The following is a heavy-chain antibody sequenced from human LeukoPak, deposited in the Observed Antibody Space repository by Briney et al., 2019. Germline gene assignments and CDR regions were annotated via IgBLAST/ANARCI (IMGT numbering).Heavy chain of an antibody. CDR1: EFIFSSYW. CDR2: IKQDGSEK. Sequence: GGSLRLSCAASEFIFSSYWMRWVRQAPGKGLEWVANIKQDGSEKNYVDSVKGRFTISRDNAKNSMYLQMNSLRVEDTAVYYCAKETSDGITIFWEDYWGQGTLVTVSS. J-gene: IGHJ4*02. CDR3: AKETSDGITIFWEDY. V-gene: IGHV3-7*01. D-gene: IGHD3-3*01.